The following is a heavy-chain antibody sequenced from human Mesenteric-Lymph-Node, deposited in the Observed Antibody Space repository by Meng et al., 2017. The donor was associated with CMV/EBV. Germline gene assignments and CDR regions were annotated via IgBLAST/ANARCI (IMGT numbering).Heavy chain of an antibody. Sequence: GESLKISCAASGFTFSRYGMHWVRQAPGKGLEWVAFIRYDGSNKYYADSVKGRFTISRDNSKNTLYLQMNSLRAEDTAVYYCAKTGYSYFDYWGQGTLVTVSS. V-gene: IGHV3-30*02. J-gene: IGHJ4*02. CDR2: IRYDGSNK. CDR3: AKTGYSYFDY. D-gene: IGHD5-18*01. CDR1: GFTFSRYG.